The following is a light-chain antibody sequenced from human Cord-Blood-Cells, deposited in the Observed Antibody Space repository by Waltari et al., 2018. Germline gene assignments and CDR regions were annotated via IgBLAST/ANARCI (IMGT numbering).Light chain of an antibody. CDR2: KVS. J-gene: IGKJ1*01. CDR1: QSLVHSDGNTY. V-gene: IGKV2-30*02. Sequence: DVVMTQSPLSLPVTLGQPASISCRSSQSLVHSDGNTYLNWFQQRPGQSPRRLILKVSNRDSGVPDRFSGSGSGTDFTQKISRVEAEDVGVYYCMQGTHWPWTFGQGTKVEIK. CDR3: MQGTHWPWT.